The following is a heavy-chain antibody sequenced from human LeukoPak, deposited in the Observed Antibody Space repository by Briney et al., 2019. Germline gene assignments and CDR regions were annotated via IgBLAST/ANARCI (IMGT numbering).Heavy chain of an antibody. J-gene: IGHJ3*02. CDR3: ARVGIPDAFDI. Sequence: GGSLRLSCAGSGFTVSSNYMSWVRQAPGKGMEWVSVIYSGGSTYYADSVKGRFTISRDNSKNTLYLQMNSLRAEDTAVYYCARVGIPDAFDIWGQGTMVTVSS. CDR2: IYSGGST. CDR1: GFTVSSNY. D-gene: IGHD1-1*01. V-gene: IGHV3-66*02.